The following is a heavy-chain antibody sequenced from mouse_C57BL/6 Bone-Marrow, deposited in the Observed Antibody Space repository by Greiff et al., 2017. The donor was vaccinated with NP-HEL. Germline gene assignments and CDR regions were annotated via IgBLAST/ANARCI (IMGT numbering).Heavy chain of an antibody. J-gene: IGHJ1*03. V-gene: IGHV1-64*01. CDR1: GYTFTSYW. CDR2: IHPNSGST. Sequence: QVQLKESGAELVKPGASVKLSCKASGYTFTSYWMHWVKQRPGQGLEWVGMIHPNSGSTNYNEKFKSKATLTVDKSSSTAYMQLSSLTSEDSAVYYCVRDWYFEVWGTGTTVTVSS. CDR3: VRDWYFEV.